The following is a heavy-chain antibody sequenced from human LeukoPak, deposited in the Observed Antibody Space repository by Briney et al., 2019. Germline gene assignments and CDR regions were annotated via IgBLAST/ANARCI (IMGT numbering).Heavy chain of an antibody. D-gene: IGHD1-26*01. J-gene: IGHJ3*02. CDR2: ISAYNGNT. CDR3: ASSGSYSTYDAFDI. CDR1: GYTFTSYG. Sequence: ASVKVSCKASGYTFTSYGISWARQAPGQGLEWMGWISAYNGNTNYAQKLQGRVTMTTDTSTSTAYMELRSLRSDDTAVYYCASSGSYSTYDAFDIWGQGTMVTVSS. V-gene: IGHV1-18*01.